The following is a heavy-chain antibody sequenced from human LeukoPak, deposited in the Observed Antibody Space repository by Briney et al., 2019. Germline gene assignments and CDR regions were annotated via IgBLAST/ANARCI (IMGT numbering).Heavy chain of an antibody. CDR2: IYYTGST. V-gene: IGHV4-59*01. J-gene: IGHJ4*02. CDR1: GASISSDY. CDR3: ARGSFDGSVYYYDY. Sequence: ASETLSLTCSVTGASISSDYWSWIRQAPGKGLEWIGYIYYTGSTNYNPSLKSRATISADTSMNQFSLKLKSVSAADTAVYYCARGSFDGSVYYYDYWGQGTLVTVSS. D-gene: IGHD3-22*01.